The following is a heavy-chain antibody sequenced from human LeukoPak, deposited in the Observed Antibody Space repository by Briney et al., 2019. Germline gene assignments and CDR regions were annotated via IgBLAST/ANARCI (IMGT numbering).Heavy chain of an antibody. CDR3: ARRSYSAYDFDY. J-gene: IGHJ4*02. CDR2: IWSDGNNK. Sequence: PGGSLRLSCAASGFTFSTYVMHWVRQAPGKGLERVAVIWSDGNNKNFADSVKGRFTISRDNSKSTLYMQMNSLRAEDTAIYYCARRSYSAYDFDYWGQGTLVTVSS. V-gene: IGHV3-33*01. D-gene: IGHD5-12*01. CDR1: GFTFSTYV.